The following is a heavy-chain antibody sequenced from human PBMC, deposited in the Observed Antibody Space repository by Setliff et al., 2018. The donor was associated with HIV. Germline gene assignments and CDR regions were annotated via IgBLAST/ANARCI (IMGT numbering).Heavy chain of an antibody. D-gene: IGHD6-6*01. CDR3: ARATSSPGSTPD. CDR1: GGSISSASYY. Sequence: SETLSLTCTVSGGSISSASYYWSWIRQPAGKGLEWIGRIYMTGGTSSNPSLRGRVIMSLDTSKTQSSLKLSSVTAADTAVYYCARATSSPGSTPDWGQGILVTVSS. CDR2: IYMTGGT. V-gene: IGHV4-61*02. J-gene: IGHJ4*02.